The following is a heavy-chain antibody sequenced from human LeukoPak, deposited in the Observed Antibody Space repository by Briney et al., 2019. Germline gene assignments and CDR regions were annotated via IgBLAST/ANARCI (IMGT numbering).Heavy chain of an antibody. Sequence: PSETLSLTCTVSGGSISSYYWSWIRQPPGKGLEWIGYIYYSGSTYYNPSLKSRVTISVDTSKNQFSLKLSSVTAADTAVYYCARANGSGSYYRRPFDYWGQGTLVTVSS. D-gene: IGHD3-10*01. CDR2: IYYSGST. CDR3: ARANGSGSYYRRPFDY. V-gene: IGHV4-59*08. J-gene: IGHJ4*02. CDR1: GGSISSYY.